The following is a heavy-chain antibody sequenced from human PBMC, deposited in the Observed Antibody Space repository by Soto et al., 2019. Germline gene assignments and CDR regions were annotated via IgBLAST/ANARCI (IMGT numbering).Heavy chain of an antibody. CDR2: ISYDGSNK. CDR1: GFTFSSYG. Sequence: GGSLRLSCAASGFTFSSYGMHWVRQAPGKGLEWVAVISYDGSNKYYADSVKGRFTISRDNSKNTLYLQMNSLRAEDTSVYYCAKDQWNRGSDGIDVWGQGTTVTVSS. D-gene: IGHD1-1*01. CDR3: AKDQWNRGSDGIDV. J-gene: IGHJ6*02. V-gene: IGHV3-30*18.